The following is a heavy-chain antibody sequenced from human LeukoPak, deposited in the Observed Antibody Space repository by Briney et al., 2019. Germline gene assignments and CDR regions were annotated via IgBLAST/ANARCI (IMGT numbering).Heavy chain of an antibody. D-gene: IGHD4-11*01. J-gene: IGHJ4*02. Sequence: GGSLRLSCAASGFTFSSSTMNWVRRAPGKGLEWVSSISSSSDYIYYADSVKGRFTISRDNSKNTLYLQMNSLRAEDTAVYYCAKGLHDHSYWGQGTLVTVSS. CDR1: GFTFSSST. V-gene: IGHV3-21*04. CDR2: ISSSSDYI. CDR3: AKGLHDHSY.